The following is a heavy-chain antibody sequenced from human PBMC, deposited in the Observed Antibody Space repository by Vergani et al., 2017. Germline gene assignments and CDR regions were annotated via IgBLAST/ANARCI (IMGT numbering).Heavy chain of an antibody. CDR2: IDPSDSYT. CDR1: GYSFTSYW. Sequence: EVQLVPSGAEVKTPGESLRISCKGSGYSFTSYWISWVRQMPGKGLEWMGRIDPSDSYTNYSPSFQGHVTISADKSISTAYLQWSSLKASDTAMYYCARQIAAAGTSDYWGQGTLVTVSS. D-gene: IGHD6-13*01. CDR3: ARQIAAAGTSDY. J-gene: IGHJ4*02. V-gene: IGHV5-10-1*03.